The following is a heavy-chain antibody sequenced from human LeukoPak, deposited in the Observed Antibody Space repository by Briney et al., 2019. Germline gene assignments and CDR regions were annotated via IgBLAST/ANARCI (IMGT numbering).Heavy chain of an antibody. V-gene: IGHV1-69*13. D-gene: IGHD4-17*01. CDR2: IIPIFGTA. CDR1: GGTFSSYA. J-gene: IGHJ4*02. CDR3: ARLYGDYVYYFDY. Sequence: SVKVSCKASGGTFSSYAISWVRQAPGQGLEWMGGIIPIFGTANYAQKFQGRVTITADESTSTAYMELSSLRSDDTAVYYCARLYGDYVYYFDYWGQGTLVTVSS.